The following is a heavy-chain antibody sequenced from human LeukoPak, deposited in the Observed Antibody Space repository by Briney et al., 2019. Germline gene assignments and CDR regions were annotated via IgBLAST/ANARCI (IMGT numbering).Heavy chain of an antibody. V-gene: IGHV4-4*07. CDR1: GDSISSYF. J-gene: IGHJ3*02. Sequence: SETLSLTCTVSGDSISSYFWTWIRQPAGKGLEWIGRIYTSGTSNYNPSLKSRVTMSIDTPKNHFSLNLSSVTAADTAVYYCAREVDPRARAFDMWGQGTMVTVSS. CDR3: AREVDPRARAFDM. D-gene: IGHD2-15*01. CDR2: IYTSGTS.